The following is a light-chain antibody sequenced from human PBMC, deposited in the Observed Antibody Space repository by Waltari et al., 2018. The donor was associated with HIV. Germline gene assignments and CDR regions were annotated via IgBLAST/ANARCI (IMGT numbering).Light chain of an antibody. V-gene: IGKV4-1*01. J-gene: IGKJ2*01. CDR3: QQYYSTLYT. CDR1: QSVLYSSNNKNY. Sequence: DIVMTQSPDSLTVFLGERATINCKSSQSVLYSSNNKNYLAWYQQKAGQPPKLLIYWASTRESGVPDRFSASGSGTDFSLTISSLQAEDVAVYYCQQYYSTLYTFGQGTKLEIK. CDR2: WAS.